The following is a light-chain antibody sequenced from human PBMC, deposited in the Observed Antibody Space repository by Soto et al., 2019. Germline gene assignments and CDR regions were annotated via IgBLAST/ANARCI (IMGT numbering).Light chain of an antibody. CDR3: QQSYSTLSIT. J-gene: IGKJ5*01. Sequence: DIQMTQSPSSLSASVGDRVTITCRASESISRHLNWYQQKPGRAPKLLIYAASSLQNGVPSRFSGSGSGTDFTLTISNLQPEDFATYYCQQSYSTLSITFGQGTRLEIK. CDR1: ESISRH. CDR2: AAS. V-gene: IGKV1-39*01.